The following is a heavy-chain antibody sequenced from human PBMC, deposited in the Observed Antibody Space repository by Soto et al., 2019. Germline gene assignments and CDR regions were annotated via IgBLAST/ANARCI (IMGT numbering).Heavy chain of an antibody. CDR3: VRERSVGYCIDTTCPNPFDYYAMDF. CDR2: IIPIFGTP. V-gene: IGHV1-69*13. J-gene: IGHJ6*02. CDR1: GGAFTNYA. Sequence: GASVKVSCTPSGGAFTNYAFSWVRQAPGKGLEWMGGIIPIFGTPDYARHFPGRVTITADESTRTASMELSSLRSDDTAVYYCVRERSVGYCIDTTCPNPFDYYAMDFWGQGTTVTVS. D-gene: IGHD2-2*01.